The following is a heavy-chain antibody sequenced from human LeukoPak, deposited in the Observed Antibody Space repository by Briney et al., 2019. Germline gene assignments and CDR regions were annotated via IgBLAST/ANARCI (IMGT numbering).Heavy chain of an antibody. CDR3: ARELTTNWFDP. J-gene: IGHJ5*02. CDR1: GGSISSGDYY. CDR2: IHYSGST. D-gene: IGHD4/OR15-4a*01. Sequence: SQTLSLTCTVSGGSISSGDYYWSWIRQPPGMGLEWIGYIHYSGSTRYNPSFKSRVTFSLDTSKNQFSLILTSMTAADTAVYYCARELTTNWFDPWGQGTLVTVSS. V-gene: IGHV4-30-4*01.